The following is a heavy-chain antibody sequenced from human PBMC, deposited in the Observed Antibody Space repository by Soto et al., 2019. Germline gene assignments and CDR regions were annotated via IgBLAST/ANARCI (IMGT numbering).Heavy chain of an antibody. J-gene: IGHJ5*02. CDR3: ARAAYDFWSGYYPFDP. Sequence: ASVKVSCKASGYTFTSYDINWVRQATGQGLEWMGWMNPNSGNTGYAQKFQGSVTMTRNTSISTAYMELSSLRSEDTAVYYCARAAYDFWSGYYPFDPWGQGTLVTV. CDR2: MNPNSGNT. V-gene: IGHV1-8*01. CDR1: GYTFTSYD. D-gene: IGHD3-3*01.